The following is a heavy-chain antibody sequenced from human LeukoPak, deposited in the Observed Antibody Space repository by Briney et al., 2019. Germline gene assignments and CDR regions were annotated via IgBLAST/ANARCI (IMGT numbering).Heavy chain of an antibody. J-gene: IGHJ4*01. CDR2: ISTNGDT. V-gene: IGHV4-4*07. Sequence: PSETLSLTCTLSGDSIRNYYWSWIRQPAGEGLEWIGRISTNGDTNYNPSLNSRVTMSIDESRNQFSLKLNSVTAADTAVYYCAFSEVGTTKVFDYWGQGLVVTVSS. D-gene: IGHD1-26*01. CDR1: GDSIRNYY. CDR3: AFSEVGTTKVFDY.